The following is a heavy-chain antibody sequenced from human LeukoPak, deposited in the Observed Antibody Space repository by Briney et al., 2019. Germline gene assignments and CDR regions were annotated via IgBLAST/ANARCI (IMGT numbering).Heavy chain of an antibody. J-gene: IGHJ4*02. CDR2: INPSGSSA. V-gene: IGHV1-46*01. CDR1: GYSFTSYY. CDR3: AREGSSSWSHLGAVAGSGGY. D-gene: IGHD6-13*01. Sequence: ASVKVSCKASGYSFTSYYMHWVRQAPGQGLEWMGFINPSGSSAAYAQKFQGRLTMTRDMFTSTDYMELTSLTSDDTAVYYCAREGSSSWSHLGAVAGSGGYWGQGTLVTVSS.